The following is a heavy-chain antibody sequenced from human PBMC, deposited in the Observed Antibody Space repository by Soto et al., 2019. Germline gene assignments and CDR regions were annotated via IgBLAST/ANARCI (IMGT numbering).Heavy chain of an antibody. CDR1: NYVMKQA. J-gene: IGHJ3*02. CDR3: VKDFVVTTIDAFDI. CDR2: ISGSGGTT. V-gene: IGHV3-23*01. Sequence: PGGSLRLSCVASNYVMKQAMSWVRQAPGKGLEWVSGISGSGGTTYYSDSVKGRFTISRDNSKYTLYLQMNSLRAEDTALYYCVKDFVVTTIDAFDIWGPGTMVTVSS. D-gene: IGHD2-21*02.